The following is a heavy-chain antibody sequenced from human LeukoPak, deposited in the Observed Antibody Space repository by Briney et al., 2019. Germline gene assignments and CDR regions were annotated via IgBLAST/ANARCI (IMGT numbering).Heavy chain of an antibody. CDR3: ARALGRITMVRGATLGSNAFDI. CDR2: IYYSGST. CDR1: GGSVSSGSYY. J-gene: IGHJ3*02. D-gene: IGHD3-10*01. V-gene: IGHV4-61*01. Sequence: PSETLSLTCTVSGGSVSSGSYYWSWIRPPPGKGLEWIGYIYYSGSTNYNPSLKSRVTMSVDTSKNQFSLKLSSVTAADTAVYYCARALGRITMVRGATLGSNAFDIWGQGTMVTVSS.